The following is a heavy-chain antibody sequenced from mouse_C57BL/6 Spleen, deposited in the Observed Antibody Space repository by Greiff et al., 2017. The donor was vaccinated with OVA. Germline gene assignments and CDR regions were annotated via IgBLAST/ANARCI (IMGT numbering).Heavy chain of an antibody. Sequence: VQLQQSGPELVKPGASVKISCKASGYAFSSSWMNWVKQRPGKGLEWIGRIYPGDGDTNYNGKFKGKATLTADKSSSTAYMQLSSLTSEDSAVYFCARRDGNYAYLDYWGQGTTLTVSS. CDR1: GYAFSSSW. J-gene: IGHJ2*01. CDR3: ARRDGNYAYLDY. CDR2: IYPGDGDT. D-gene: IGHD2-1*01. V-gene: IGHV1-82*01.